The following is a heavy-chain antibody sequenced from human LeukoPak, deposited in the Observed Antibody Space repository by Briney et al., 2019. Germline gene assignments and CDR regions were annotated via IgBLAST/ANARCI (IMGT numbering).Heavy chain of an antibody. Sequence: GESLKISCKGSGYSFNDYWIGWVRQMPGKGLEWMGIIYPGDSDTRYSPSFQGQVTISADKSISTAYLQWSSLKASDTAMYYCARQGIAAAARGYYYYYMDVWGKGTTVTISS. D-gene: IGHD6-13*01. CDR2: IYPGDSDT. V-gene: IGHV5-51*01. CDR1: GYSFNDYW. J-gene: IGHJ6*03. CDR3: ARQGIAAAARGYYYYYMDV.